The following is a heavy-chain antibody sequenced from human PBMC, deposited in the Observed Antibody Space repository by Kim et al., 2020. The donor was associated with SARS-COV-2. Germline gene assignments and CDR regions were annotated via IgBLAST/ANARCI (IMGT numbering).Heavy chain of an antibody. CDR2: FDPEDGET. CDR1: GYTLTELS. D-gene: IGHD2-15*01. J-gene: IGHJ5*02. Sequence: ASVKVSCKVSGYTLTELSMHWVRQAPGKGLEWMGGFDPEDGETIYAQKFQGRVTMTEDTSTDTAYMELSSLRSEDTAVYYCATGPLICGGNPAGGWFDPWGQGTLFTVSS. V-gene: IGHV1-24*01. CDR3: ATGPLICGGNPAGGWFDP.